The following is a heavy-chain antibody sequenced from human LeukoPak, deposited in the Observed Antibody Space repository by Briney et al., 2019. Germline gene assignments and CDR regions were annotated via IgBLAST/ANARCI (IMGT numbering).Heavy chain of an antibody. CDR2: ISYDGKIK. J-gene: IGHJ4*02. V-gene: IGHV3-30*04. CDR1: GFTFRTSP. D-gene: IGHD3-22*01. Sequence: GGSLRLSCAASGFTFRTSPMHWVRQAPGKGLEWVAVISYDGKIKVYADSVKGRFTISRDIAKNMLYLEMNSLRTEDTAVYYCARSLYYYDSSGYSYVLDYWGQGTLVTVSS. CDR3: ARSLYYYDSSGYSYVLDY.